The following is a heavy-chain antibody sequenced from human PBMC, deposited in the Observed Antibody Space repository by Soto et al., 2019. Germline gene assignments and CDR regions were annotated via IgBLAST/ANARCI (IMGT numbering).Heavy chain of an antibody. CDR3: ARDGYSYGYHY. J-gene: IGHJ4*02. D-gene: IGHD5-18*01. CDR1: GGTFSSYA. V-gene: IGHV1-69*06. Sequence: SVKVSCKASGGTFSSYAISWVRQAPGQGLERMGGIIPIFGTANYAQKFQGRVTITADKSTSTAYMELSSLRSEDTAVYYCARDGYSYGYHYWGQGTLVTVSS. CDR2: IIPIFGTA.